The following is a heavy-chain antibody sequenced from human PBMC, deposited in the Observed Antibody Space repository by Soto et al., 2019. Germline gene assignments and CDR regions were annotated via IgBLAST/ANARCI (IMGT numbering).Heavy chain of an antibody. J-gene: IGHJ6*03. CDR1: GGSLSSYY. CDR3: ARTVAAGNMDV. Sequence: SETLSLTCTVSGGSLSSYYWSWIRQPPGKGLEWIAYIYYTGSTKYNPSLESRVTISADTSKNQFSLNLSSVTAADTAVYFRARTVAAGNMDVWGKGTTVTVSS. V-gene: IGHV4-59*01. CDR2: IYYTGST. D-gene: IGHD6-13*01.